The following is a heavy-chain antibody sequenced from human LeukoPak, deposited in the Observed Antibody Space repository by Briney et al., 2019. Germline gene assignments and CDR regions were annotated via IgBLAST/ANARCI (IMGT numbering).Heavy chain of an antibody. V-gene: IGHV3-48*03. CDR3: ARDRLGYCSGGSCYGDY. CDR2: ISSSGSTR. Sequence: GGSLRLSCAASGFSISSYEMNWGCLAQPTGLERDSYISSSGSTRSYADSVKSRFTITRDNAKKSLYLQMNSLRPQDTAVNYGARDRLGYCSGGSCYGDYWGQGTLVTVSS. CDR1: GFSISSYE. J-gene: IGHJ4*02. D-gene: IGHD2-15*01.